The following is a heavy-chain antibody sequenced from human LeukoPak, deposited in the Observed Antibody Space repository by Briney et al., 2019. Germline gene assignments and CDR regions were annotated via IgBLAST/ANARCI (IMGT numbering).Heavy chain of an antibody. CDR3: ARDPTCTSCCYYYGMDV. J-gene: IGHJ6*02. Sequence: SETLSLTCTVSGGSISSYYWSWIRQPPGKGLEWIGYIYYSGSTNYNPSLKSRVTISVDTSKNQFSLKLSSVTAADTAVYYCARDPTCTSCCYYYGMDVWGQGTTVTVSS. D-gene: IGHD2-2*01. V-gene: IGHV4-59*01. CDR2: IYYSGST. CDR1: GGSISSYY.